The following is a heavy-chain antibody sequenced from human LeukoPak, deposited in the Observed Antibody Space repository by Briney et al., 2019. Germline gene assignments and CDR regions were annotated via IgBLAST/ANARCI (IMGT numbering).Heavy chain of an antibody. J-gene: IGHJ4*01. CDR1: GGSIIGYY. CDR3: ARQNPAAAGQGLDF. V-gene: IGHV4-59*08. D-gene: IGHD6-13*01. Sequence: SETLSLTCTVTGGSIIGYYWSWIRQSPGQGLEWIGYIYYSGNTNYNPSLRGRVTISVDTSKNQFSLKLTSVTAADTAVYYCARQNPAAAGQGLDFWGHGALVTVSS. CDR2: IYYSGNT.